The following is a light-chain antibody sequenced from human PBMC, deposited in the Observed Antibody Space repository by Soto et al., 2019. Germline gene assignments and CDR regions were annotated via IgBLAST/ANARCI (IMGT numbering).Light chain of an antibody. Sequence: EIVLTQSPGTLSLSPGERATVSCRASQSVGSNHLAWYQQKPGQAPRLLIYGGSSRATGIPVRFSGSGSETDFTLTITRLEPEDFAVYDCLPYSSSRTFGQGTKVDIK. CDR1: QSVGSNH. CDR3: LPYSSSRT. CDR2: GGS. J-gene: IGKJ1*01. V-gene: IGKV3-20*01.